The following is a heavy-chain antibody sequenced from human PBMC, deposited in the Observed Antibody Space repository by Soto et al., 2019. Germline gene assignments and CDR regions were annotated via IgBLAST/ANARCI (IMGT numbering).Heavy chain of an antibody. CDR3: AKGPAIVLVPAAMNYYYGMDV. D-gene: IGHD2-2*01. Sequence: GGSLRLSCAASGFTVSTNYMTWVRQAPGKGLEWVSVIYSGGNKYYADSVKGRFTISRDNSKNTLYLQMNSLRAEDTAVYYCAKGPAIVLVPAAMNYYYGMDVWGQGTTVTVSS. J-gene: IGHJ6*02. V-gene: IGHV3-66*02. CDR2: IYSGGNK. CDR1: GFTVSTNY.